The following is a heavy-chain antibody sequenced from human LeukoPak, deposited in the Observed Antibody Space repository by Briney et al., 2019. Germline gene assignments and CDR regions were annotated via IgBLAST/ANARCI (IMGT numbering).Heavy chain of an antibody. CDR2: IYYSGST. J-gene: IGHJ4*02. Sequence: PSETLSLTCTVSGGYISSYYWSWIRQPPGKGLEWIGYIYYSGSTNYNPSLKSRVTISVDTSKNQFSLKLSFVTAADTAVYYCARASYDSSGYYYDYWGQGTLVTVSS. CDR1: GGYISSYY. D-gene: IGHD3-22*01. V-gene: IGHV4-59*01. CDR3: ARASYDSSGYYYDY.